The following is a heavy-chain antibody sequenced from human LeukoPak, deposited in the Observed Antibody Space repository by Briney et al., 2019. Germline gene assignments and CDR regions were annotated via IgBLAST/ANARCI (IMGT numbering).Heavy chain of an antibody. CDR2: IYTSGST. Sequence: PSETLSISCTVSGGSISSYYWSWIRQPAGKGLEWIGRIYTSGSTNYNPSLKSRVTISVDTSKNQFSLKLSSVTAADTAVYYCARSSTSCHPACYFDYWGQGTLVTVSS. J-gene: IGHJ4*02. CDR3: ARSSTSCHPACYFDY. V-gene: IGHV4-4*07. D-gene: IGHD2-2*01. CDR1: GGSISSYY.